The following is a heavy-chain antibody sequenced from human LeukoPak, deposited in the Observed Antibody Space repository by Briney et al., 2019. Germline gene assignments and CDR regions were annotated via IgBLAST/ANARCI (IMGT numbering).Heavy chain of an antibody. V-gene: IGHV3-23*01. Sequence: PGGSLRLSCAASGFTFSSYAVSWVRQAPGKGLEWVSAISGSGGSTYYADSVKGRFTISRDNSKNTLYLQMNSLRAEDTAVYYCAKAGTYMVRGDIMAYWGQGTLVTVSS. CDR3: AKAGTYMVRGDIMAY. D-gene: IGHD3-10*01. CDR2: ISGSGGST. CDR1: GFTFSSYA. J-gene: IGHJ4*02.